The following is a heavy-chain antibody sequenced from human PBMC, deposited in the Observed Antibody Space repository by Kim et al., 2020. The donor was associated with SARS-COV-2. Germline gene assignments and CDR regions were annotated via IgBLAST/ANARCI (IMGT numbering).Heavy chain of an antibody. Sequence: ASVKVSCKASGYTFTGYYMHWVRQAPGQGLEWMGWINPNSGGTNYAQKFQGRVTMTRDTSISTAYMELSRLRSDDTAVYYCARGFIAVARMHWFDPWGQGTLVTVSS. CDR3: ARGFIAVARMHWFDP. CDR1: GYTFTGYY. CDR2: INPNSGGT. J-gene: IGHJ5*02. D-gene: IGHD6-19*01. V-gene: IGHV1-2*02.